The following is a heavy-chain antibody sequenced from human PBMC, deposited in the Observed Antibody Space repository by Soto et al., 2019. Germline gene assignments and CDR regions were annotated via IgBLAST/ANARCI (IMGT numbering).Heavy chain of an antibody. CDR1: GGSVSSGSYY. Sequence: SETLSLTCTVSGGSVSSGSYYWSWIRQPPGKGLEWIGYIYYSGSTNYNPSLKSRVTISVDTAKNQSSLKLSSVNAADTAVYYCARAPAAIWYFDYWGQGTLVTVSS. D-gene: IGHD2-2*02. V-gene: IGHV4-61*01. CDR2: IYYSGST. CDR3: ARAPAAIWYFDY. J-gene: IGHJ4*02.